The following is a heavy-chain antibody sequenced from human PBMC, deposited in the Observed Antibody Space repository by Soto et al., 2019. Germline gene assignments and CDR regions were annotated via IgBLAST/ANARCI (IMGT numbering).Heavy chain of an antibody. D-gene: IGHD3-3*01. CDR3: ARSSSGYFDY. V-gene: IGHV3-21*01. J-gene: IGHJ4*02. CDR1: GFTFSSYS. Sequence: PGGSLRLSCASSGFTFSSYSMNWVRQAPGKGLEWVSSISSSSSYIYYADSVKGRFTISRDNAKNSLYLQMNSLRAEDTAVYYCARSSSGYFDYWGQGTLVTVSS. CDR2: ISSSSSYI.